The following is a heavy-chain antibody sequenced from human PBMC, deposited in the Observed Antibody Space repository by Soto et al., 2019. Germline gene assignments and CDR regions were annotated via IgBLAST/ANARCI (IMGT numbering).Heavy chain of an antibody. Sequence: ASVKVSCKASGHTFTGYYMHWVRQAHGQGLGWMGWINPNSGGTNYAQKFQGWVTMTRDTSISTAYMELSRLRSDDTAVYYCARGKAVAGTDWFDPWGQGTLVTVSS. J-gene: IGHJ5*02. D-gene: IGHD6-19*01. CDR1: GHTFTGYY. V-gene: IGHV1-2*04. CDR2: INPNSGGT. CDR3: ARGKAVAGTDWFDP.